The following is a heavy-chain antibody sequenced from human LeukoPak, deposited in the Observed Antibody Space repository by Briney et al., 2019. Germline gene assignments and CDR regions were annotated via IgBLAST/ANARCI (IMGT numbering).Heavy chain of an antibody. D-gene: IGHD2-2*01. Sequence: GESLKISCKGSGYSFTSYWIGWVRQMPGKGLEWMGIIYPGDSDTRYSPSFQGQVTISADKSISTAYLQWSSLKASDTAMYYCARHRSDCSSTSCYLRFYYYYGMDVWGQGTTVTVSS. CDR2: IYPGDSDT. CDR1: GYSFTSYW. CDR3: ARHRSDCSSTSCYLRFYYYYGMDV. V-gene: IGHV5-51*01. J-gene: IGHJ6*02.